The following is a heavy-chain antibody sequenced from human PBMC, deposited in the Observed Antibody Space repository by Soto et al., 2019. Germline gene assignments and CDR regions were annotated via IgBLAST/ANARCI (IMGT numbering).Heavy chain of an antibody. CDR3: ARGDDYGGNSAYFDY. Sequence: PGGSLRLSCAASGFTFSSYGMHWVRQAPGKGLEWVAVIWYDGSNKYYADSVKGRFTISRDNSKNTLYLQMNSLRAEDTAVYYCARGDDYGGNSAYFDYWGQGTLVTVSS. V-gene: IGHV3-33*01. J-gene: IGHJ4*02. CDR1: GFTFSSYG. CDR2: IWYDGSNK. D-gene: IGHD4-17*01.